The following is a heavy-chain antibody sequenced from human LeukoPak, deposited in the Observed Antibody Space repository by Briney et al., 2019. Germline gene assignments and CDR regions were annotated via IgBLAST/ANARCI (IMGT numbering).Heavy chain of an antibody. CDR1: GFTFSSYE. J-gene: IGHJ6*04. CDR3: AELRITMIGGV. CDR2: ISSSGSTI. V-gene: IGHV3-48*03. D-gene: IGHD3-10*02. Sequence: PGGSLRLSCAASGFTFSSYEMNWVRQAPGKGLEWVSYISSSGSTIYYADSVKGRFTISRDNAKNSLYMQMNSLRPEDTAVYYCAELRITMIGGVWGKGTTVTISS.